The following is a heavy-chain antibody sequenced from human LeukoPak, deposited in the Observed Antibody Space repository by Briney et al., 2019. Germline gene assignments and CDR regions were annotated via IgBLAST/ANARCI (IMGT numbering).Heavy chain of an antibody. CDR1: GFTFSDYY. V-gene: IGHV3-11*01. Sequence: PGGSLGLSCAASGFTFSDYYMSWIRQAPGKGLEWVSYISSSGSTIYYADSVKGRFTISRDNAKNSLYLQMNSLRAEDTAVYYCARGSSSWYEVVWTPDYWGQGTLVTVSS. J-gene: IGHJ4*02. CDR2: ISSSGSTI. CDR3: ARGSSSWYEVVWTPDY. D-gene: IGHD6-13*01.